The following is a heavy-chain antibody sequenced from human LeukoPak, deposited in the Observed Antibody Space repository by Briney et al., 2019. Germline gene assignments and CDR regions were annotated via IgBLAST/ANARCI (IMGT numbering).Heavy chain of an antibody. Sequence: SETLSLTCTVSGGSISSGSYYWSWIRQPAGKGLEWIGRIYTSGSTNYNPSLKSRVTISVDTSKNQFSLKLSSVTAADTAVYYCARDPWSSSGWFDPWGQGTLVTVSS. CDR2: IYTSGST. CDR3: ARDPWSSSGWFDP. V-gene: IGHV4-61*02. CDR1: GGSISSGSYY. J-gene: IGHJ5*02. D-gene: IGHD6-13*01.